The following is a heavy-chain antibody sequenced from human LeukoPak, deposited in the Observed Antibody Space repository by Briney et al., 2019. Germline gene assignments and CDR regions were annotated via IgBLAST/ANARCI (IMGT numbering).Heavy chain of an antibody. V-gene: IGHV4-59*08. CDR3: ARLVRRGSKDAFDI. CDR2: IYYSGST. D-gene: IGHD5-12*01. CDR1: GGSISSYY. J-gene: IGHJ3*02. Sequence: SETLSLTCTVSGGSISSYYWSWLRQPPGKGLEWIGYIYYSGSTNYNPSLKSRVTISVDTSKNQFSLKLSSVTAADTAVYYCARLVRRGSKDAFDIWGQATMVT.